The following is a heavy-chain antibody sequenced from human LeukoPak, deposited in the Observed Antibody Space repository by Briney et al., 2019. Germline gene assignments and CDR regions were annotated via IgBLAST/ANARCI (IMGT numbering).Heavy chain of an antibody. V-gene: IGHV1-18*01. CDR3: ARDAEGLDY. Sequence: EASEKVSCKASGYTFINYGFNWVRQAPGQGLEWMGWITTYSGLTHYAQKFQGRVTFTTDTSTTTAYMELRRLRSDDTAVYYCARDAEGLDYWGQGTVVTVSS. CDR1: GYTFINYG. CDR2: ITTYSGLT. J-gene: IGHJ4*02.